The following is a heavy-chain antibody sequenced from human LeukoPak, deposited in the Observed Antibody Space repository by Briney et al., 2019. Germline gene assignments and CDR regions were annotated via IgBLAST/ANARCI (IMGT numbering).Heavy chain of an antibody. V-gene: IGHV1-18*01. CDR1: GYTFTSYG. CDR3: ARDERQIASGNEYYFDY. D-gene: IGHD4-23*01. Sequence: ASVKVSCKASGYTFTSYGISWVRQAPGQGLEWMGWISAENGNTGYVENLQGRVTMTTDTSTSTAYMELNSLTPDDTAVYYCARDERQIASGNEYYFDYWGQGTLVTVSS. J-gene: IGHJ4*02. CDR2: ISAENGNT.